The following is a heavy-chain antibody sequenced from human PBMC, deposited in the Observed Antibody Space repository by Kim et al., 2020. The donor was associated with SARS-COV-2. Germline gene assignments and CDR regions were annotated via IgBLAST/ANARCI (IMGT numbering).Heavy chain of an antibody. CDR1: GFTFSNNA. J-gene: IGHJ6*02. CDR3: AKGRSVICYSDMDV. CDR2: IGGSGDRA. D-gene: IGHD2-2*02. V-gene: IGHV3-23*01. Sequence: GGSLRLSCAASGFTFSNNAMNWVRQAPGKGLEWVSVIGGSGDRAYYADSVKGRFTISRDNFRNTLYLQMNSLRVEDTAVYYCAKGRSVICYSDMDVWGQGTT.